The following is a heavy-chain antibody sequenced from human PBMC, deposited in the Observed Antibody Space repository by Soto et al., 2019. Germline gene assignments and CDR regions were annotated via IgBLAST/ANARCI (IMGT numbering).Heavy chain of an antibody. D-gene: IGHD2-8*01. J-gene: IGHJ4*02. CDR1: GGSISGYY. V-gene: IGHV3-48*03. CDR2: ISGTGFTT. Sequence: LSLTCTVSGGSISGYYWSWVRQAPGGGLEWIAFISGTGFTTYYADSAWPRFTISRDNSQSALFLQMDSLTVDDSGIYFCARGGVYWGQGVPVTVSS. CDR3: ARGGVY.